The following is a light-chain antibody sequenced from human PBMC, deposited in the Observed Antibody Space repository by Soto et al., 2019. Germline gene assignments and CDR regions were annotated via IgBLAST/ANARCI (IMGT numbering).Light chain of an antibody. CDR1: HSNSGSNY. V-gene: IGLV1-47*02. J-gene: IGLJ3*02. CDR3: VSWDNSLRGRV. CDR2: SND. Sequence: QPVLTQPPSASGTPGQRVTISCSGSHSNSGSNYVYWYQQLPGTAPKLLIYSNDHRPSGVPDRFSGSKSGATASLAISGLRSDDEADYYCVSWDNSLRGRVFGGGTKLTVL.